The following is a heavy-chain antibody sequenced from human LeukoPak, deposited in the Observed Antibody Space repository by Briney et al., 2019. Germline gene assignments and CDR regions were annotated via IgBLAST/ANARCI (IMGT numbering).Heavy chain of an antibody. CDR2: IYTSGRA. V-gene: IGHV4-4*07. CDR3: AKGTDRRYFDY. J-gene: IGHJ4*02. D-gene: IGHD3/OR15-3a*01. CDR1: GGSISSYY. Sequence: KPSETLSLTCTVSGGSISSYYWSWIRQPAGKGLEWIGRIYTSGRANYNPSFRSRVTMSVDTSKNQCSLKLTSVTAADTAVYYCAKGTDRRYFDYWGQGTLVTVSS.